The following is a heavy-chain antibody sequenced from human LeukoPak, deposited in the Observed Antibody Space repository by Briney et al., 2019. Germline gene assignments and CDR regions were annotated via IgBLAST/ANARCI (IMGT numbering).Heavy chain of an antibody. D-gene: IGHD6-13*01. CDR3: ARDWAAVGSE. CDR2: TSSDGSDT. J-gene: IGHJ4*02. Sequence: PGGSLRLSCAASGFTFSRYWMQWVRQAPGKGLVWVSRTSSDGSDTSYADSVKGRFTTSRDNAKNTLYLQMNSLRDDDTAVYYCARDWAAVGSEWGQGTLVTVSS. CDR1: GFTFSRYW. V-gene: IGHV3-74*01.